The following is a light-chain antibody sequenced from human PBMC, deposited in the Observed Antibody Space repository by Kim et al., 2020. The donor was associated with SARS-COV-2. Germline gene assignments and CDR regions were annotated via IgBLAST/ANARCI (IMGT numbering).Light chain of an antibody. CDR3: QQRSNWPLT. V-gene: IGKV3-11*01. CDR2: DAS. CDR1: QSVSSY. J-gene: IGKJ4*01. Sequence: ELVLTQSPATLSLSPGERATLSCRARQSVSSYLAWYQQKPGQAPRLLIYDASNRATGIPARFSGSGSGTDFTLTISSLEPEDFAVYYCQQRSNWPLTFGGGTKLE.